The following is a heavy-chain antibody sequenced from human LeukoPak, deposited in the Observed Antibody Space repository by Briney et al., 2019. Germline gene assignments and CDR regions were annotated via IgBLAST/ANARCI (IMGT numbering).Heavy chain of an antibody. V-gene: IGHV3-23*01. CDR3: AKAPVTSCRGAFCYPFDY. D-gene: IGHD2-15*01. CDR2: MSSSDDGR. J-gene: IGHJ4*02. CDR1: RFSFSSYA. Sequence: GGSLILSCSTSRFSFSSYAMSSVRQAPGKGLEWVSAMSSSDDGRYYAASVRGRFTISRDPSRSTLYLQMNSLRAEDAAVYYCAKAPVTSCRGAFCYPFDYWGQGTLVTVSS.